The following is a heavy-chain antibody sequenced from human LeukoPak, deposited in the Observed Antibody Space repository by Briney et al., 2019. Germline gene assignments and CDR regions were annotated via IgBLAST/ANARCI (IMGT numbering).Heavy chain of an antibody. V-gene: IGHV3-21*06. CDR3: ARGHYDILTASYKWTPDY. D-gene: IGHD3-9*01. J-gene: IGHJ4*02. CDR1: GFTFSTYN. CDR2: ITSGGTYT. Sequence: VGSLRLSCAASGFTFSTYNMNWVRQAPGEGLEWVSSITSGGTYTYYADSVKGRFTTSRDNAKNSLSLQLSSLRAEDTAVYYCARGHYDILTASYKWTPDYWGQGILVTVSS.